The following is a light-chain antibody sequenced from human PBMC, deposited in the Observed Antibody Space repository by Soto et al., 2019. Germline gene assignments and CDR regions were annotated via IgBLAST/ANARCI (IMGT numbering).Light chain of an antibody. CDR1: QRISGSY. Sequence: EIVLTQSPGTPSLSPGERATLSCRASQRISGSYLAWFQQRPGQTPRLLIYGASNRAAGIPDRFSGSGSGTDFTLTINRLEPEDFAVYFCQQSGSSPWTFGQGTKVEIK. J-gene: IGKJ1*01. CDR2: GAS. V-gene: IGKV3-20*01. CDR3: QQSGSSPWT.